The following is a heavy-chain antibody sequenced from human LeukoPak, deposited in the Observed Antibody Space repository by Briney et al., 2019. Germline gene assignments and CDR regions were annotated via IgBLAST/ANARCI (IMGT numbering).Heavy chain of an antibody. CDR1: GSSISGGYY. CDR2: IYHSGSRYEGGST. J-gene: IGHJ4*02. Sequence: SETLSLTCAVSGSSISGGYYWAWIRQPPGKGLEWIGSIYHSGSRYEGGSTYYNPSLKSRVTISADTSKNQFSLKLKFVTAADTAVYYCARNYSRSPGGLKYFDYWGQGSLVTVSS. D-gene: IGHD6-6*01. CDR3: ARNYSRSPGGLKYFDY. V-gene: IGHV4-38-2*01.